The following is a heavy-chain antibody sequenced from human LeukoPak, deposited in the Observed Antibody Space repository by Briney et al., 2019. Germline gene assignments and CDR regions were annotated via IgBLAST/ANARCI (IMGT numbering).Heavy chain of an antibody. CDR1: GYTFTSYD. J-gene: IGHJ4*02. CDR3: ARVFSGSYSY. Sequence: ASVKVSCTASGYTFTSYDINWVRQATGQGLEWMGWMNPNSGNTGYAQKFQGRVTITADKSTSTAYMELSSLRSEDTAVYYCARVFSGSYSYWGQGTLVTVSS. V-gene: IGHV1-8*01. D-gene: IGHD3-10*02. CDR2: MNPNSGNT.